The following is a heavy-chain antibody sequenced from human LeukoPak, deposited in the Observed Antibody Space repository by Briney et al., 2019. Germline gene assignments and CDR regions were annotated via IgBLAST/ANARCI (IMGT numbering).Heavy chain of an antibody. Sequence: SVKVSCKASGDTSSSYTISWVRQAPGQGLEWMGRIIPILGIANYAQKFQGRVTITADKSTSTAYMELSSLRSEDTAVYYCASSGRTMNWFYPWGQGTLVTVSS. CDR1: GDTSSSYT. CDR2: IIPILGIA. CDR3: ASSGRTMNWFYP. V-gene: IGHV1-69*02. D-gene: IGHD3-10*01. J-gene: IGHJ5*02.